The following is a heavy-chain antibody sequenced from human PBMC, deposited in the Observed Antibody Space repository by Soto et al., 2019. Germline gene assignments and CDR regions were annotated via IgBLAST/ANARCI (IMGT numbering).Heavy chain of an antibody. CDR1: GGTFGSYS. D-gene: IGHD3-3*01. CDR3: ARPRTYKDFWSGLDH. Sequence: SVKVSCKASGGTFGSYSISWVRQAPGQGLEWMGWTIPIFATTNYAQKFQGRVTITADKSTCTAYMELSSLRSEDTAVYYCARPRTYKDFWSGLDHWGQGTRVTVSS. CDR2: TIPIFATT. J-gene: IGHJ5*02. V-gene: IGHV1-69*06.